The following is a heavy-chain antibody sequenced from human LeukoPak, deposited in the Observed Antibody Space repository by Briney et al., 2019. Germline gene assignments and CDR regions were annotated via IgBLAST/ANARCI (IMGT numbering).Heavy chain of an antibody. CDR3: ARPNRGGGGAFDI. Sequence: GGSLRLSCAASGFTFSSYWMNWARQAPGKGLEWVASINHNGNVNYYVDSVKGRFTISRDNAKNSLYLQMSNLRAEDTAVYFWARPNRGGGGAFDIWGQGTMVTVSS. V-gene: IGHV3-7*03. CDR1: GFTFSSYW. D-gene: IGHD1-14*01. J-gene: IGHJ3*02. CDR2: INHNGNVN.